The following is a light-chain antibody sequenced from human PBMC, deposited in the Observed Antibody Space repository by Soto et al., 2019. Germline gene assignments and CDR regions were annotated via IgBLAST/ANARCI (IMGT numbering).Light chain of an antibody. J-gene: IGLJ1*01. Sequence: QSVLTQPASVSGSPGQSITISCTGTSSDVGGYNYVSWYQQHPGKAPKFMIYDVSNRPSGVSNRFSGSKSGNTASLTISGLQAEDDADYYSCSSTTNNTSQIVFGTGTKVNVL. CDR1: SSDVGGYNY. CDR2: DVS. V-gene: IGLV2-14*01. CDR3: CSSTTNNTSQIV.